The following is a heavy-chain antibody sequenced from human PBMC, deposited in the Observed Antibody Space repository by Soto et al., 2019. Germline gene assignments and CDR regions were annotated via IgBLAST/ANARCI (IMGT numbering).Heavy chain of an antibody. J-gene: IGHJ6*02. CDR1: GFTFISYW. CDR2: INSDGSST. V-gene: IGHV3-74*01. D-gene: IGHD1-26*01. Sequence: EVQLVESGGGLVQPGGSLRLSCAASGFTFISYWMHWVRQAPGKGLVWVSRINSDGSSTSYADSVKGRFTISRDNAKNTLYLQMNSLRAEDTAVYYCAFLGMGWELLTVYYYGMDVWGQGTTVTVSS. CDR3: AFLGMGWELLTVYYYGMDV.